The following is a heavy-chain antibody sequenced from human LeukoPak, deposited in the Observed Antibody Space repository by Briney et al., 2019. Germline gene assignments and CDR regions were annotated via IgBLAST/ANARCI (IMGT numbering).Heavy chain of an antibody. D-gene: IGHD2-21*02. CDR1: GFTFGDYG. Sequence: SGGSLRLSCTASGFTFGDYGMSWVRHAPGQGQEWVGFIRSKAYGGTTEYAASVKRTFIISRDDSKSIAYLQMNSLKTEDTAVYFCARSRGVICGGACYSFDYWGQGTLVTVSS. V-gene: IGHV3-49*04. CDR3: ARSRGVICGGACYSFDY. CDR2: IRSKAYGGTT. J-gene: IGHJ4*02.